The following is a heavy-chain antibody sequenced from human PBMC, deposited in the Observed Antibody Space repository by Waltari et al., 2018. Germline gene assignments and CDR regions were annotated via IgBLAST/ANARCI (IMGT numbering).Heavy chain of an antibody. J-gene: IGHJ5*02. D-gene: IGHD4-17*01. Sequence: QEQLVQSGAEVKKPGASVKVSCKASGYTFTTYAINWVRQSTGQGLEWLGWMNPNSGNTGFAQKFQGRIIMTSDTSTSTTYMELTGLRSEDTAVYYCARGIRRQLVWFDPWGQGTLVTVSS. CDR3: ARGIRRQLVWFDP. CDR2: MNPNSGNT. CDR1: GYTFTTYA. V-gene: IGHV1-8*01.